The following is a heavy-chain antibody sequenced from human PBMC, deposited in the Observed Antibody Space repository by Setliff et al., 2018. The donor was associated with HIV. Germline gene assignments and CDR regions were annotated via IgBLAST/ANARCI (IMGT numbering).Heavy chain of an antibody. Sequence: ASVKVSCKASGYTFTDYFMHWVRQAPGQGLEWMGWINPYNGNTNYAQKLQGRVTMTTDTSTSTAYMELRSLRSDDTAVYYCARHKYTYYYDSSGLGWFDPWGQGTLVTVSS. D-gene: IGHD3-22*01. CDR2: INPYNGNT. CDR3: ARHKYTYYYDSSGLGWFDP. CDR1: GYTFTDYF. J-gene: IGHJ5*02. V-gene: IGHV1-18*04.